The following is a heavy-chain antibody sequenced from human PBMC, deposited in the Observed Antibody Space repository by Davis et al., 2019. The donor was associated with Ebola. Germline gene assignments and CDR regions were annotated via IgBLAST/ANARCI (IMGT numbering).Heavy chain of an antibody. CDR3: ARDGYNESFDY. V-gene: IGHV1-69*13. D-gene: IGHD5-24*01. CDR2: IIPIFGTA. Sequence: SVKVSCKAFGGTFSSYAISWVRQAPGQGLEWMGGIIPIFGTANYAQKFQGRVTITADESTSTAYMELGSLRSEDTAVYYCARDGYNESFDYWGQGTLVTVSS. J-gene: IGHJ4*02. CDR1: GGTFSSYA.